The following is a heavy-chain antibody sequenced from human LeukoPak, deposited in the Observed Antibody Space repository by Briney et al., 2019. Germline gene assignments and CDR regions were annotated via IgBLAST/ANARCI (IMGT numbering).Heavy chain of an antibody. Sequence: SETLSLTCTVSGGSISSYYWSWIRQPPGKGLEWIGYIYYSGSTNYNPSLKSRVTISVDTSKKQFSLTLSSVTAADTAVYYCARETGRFVLATGAVDYWGQGTLVTVSS. CDR3: ARETGRFVLATGAVDY. D-gene: IGHD2-15*01. CDR2: IYYSGST. CDR1: GGSISSYY. V-gene: IGHV4-59*01. J-gene: IGHJ4*02.